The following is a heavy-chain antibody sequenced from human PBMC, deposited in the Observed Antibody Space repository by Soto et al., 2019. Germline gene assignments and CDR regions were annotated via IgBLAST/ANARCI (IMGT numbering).Heavy chain of an antibody. J-gene: IGHJ4*02. CDR2: VYYTGST. Sequence: PSETLSLTCSVSGGSISGSYWSWIRQSPGKGLEWLGYVYYTGSTNYSPSLRSRVRISVDTSKNEFSLRLSSVTAAGTAVYFCARGVAVPGAHIDYWGQGTQVTSPQ. D-gene: IGHD6-19*01. V-gene: IGHV4-59*01. CDR1: GGSISGSY. CDR3: ARGVAVPGAHIDY.